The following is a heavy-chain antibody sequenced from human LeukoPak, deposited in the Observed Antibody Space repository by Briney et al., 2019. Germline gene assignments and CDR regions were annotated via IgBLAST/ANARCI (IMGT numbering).Heavy chain of an antibody. CDR3: ARVIPMVRGAFDY. J-gene: IGHJ4*02. Sequence: ASAKVSCKASGGTFSSYAISWVRQAPGQGLEWMGRIIPILGIANYAQKFQGRVTITADKSTSTAYMELSSLRSEDTAVYYCARVIPMVRGAFDYWGQGTLVTVSS. CDR2: IIPILGIA. D-gene: IGHD3-10*01. CDR1: GGTFSSYA. V-gene: IGHV1-69*04.